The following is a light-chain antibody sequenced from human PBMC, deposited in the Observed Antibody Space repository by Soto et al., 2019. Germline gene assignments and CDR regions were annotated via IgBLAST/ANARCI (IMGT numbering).Light chain of an antibody. V-gene: IGKV1-39*01. CDR2: DAS. J-gene: IGKJ4*01. Sequence: DIQMTQSPPSLSASLGDRVTITCRASQSISIYLNWYQQKAGKAPELLIYDASRLQRGVPSRFRGSGSGTESTLTITSLQSEDFGSYYCLQSYTTPLTFGGGTKVEIK. CDR1: QSISIY. CDR3: LQSYTTPLT.